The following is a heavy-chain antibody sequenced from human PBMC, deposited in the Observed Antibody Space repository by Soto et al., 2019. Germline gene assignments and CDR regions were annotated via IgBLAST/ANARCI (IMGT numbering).Heavy chain of an antibody. CDR1: GFTFSSYG. CDR2: IWYDGSNK. J-gene: IGHJ6*02. CDR3: ARDNYDFWSGYLIGHYYYYYGMDV. Sequence: GGSLRLSCAASGFTFSSYGMHWVRQAPGKGLEWVAVIWYDGSNKYYADSVKGRFTISRDNSKNTLYLQMNSLRAEDTAVYYCARDNYDFWSGYLIGHYYYYYGMDVWGQGTTVTVSS. D-gene: IGHD3-3*01. V-gene: IGHV3-33*01.